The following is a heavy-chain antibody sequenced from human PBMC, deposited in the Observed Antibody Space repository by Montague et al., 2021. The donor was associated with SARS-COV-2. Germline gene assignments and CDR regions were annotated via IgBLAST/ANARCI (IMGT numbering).Heavy chain of an antibody. V-gene: IGHV4-39*07. Sequence: SETLSLTCTVSGGSISSSNYYGVWIRQPPGKGLEWTGTIFYSGSTYYNPSLKSRVTISIDTSKNQFSLKLNSVTAADTAVYYCASRRYSASGSRWYLDLWGRGTLVTVSS. CDR1: GGSISSSNYY. D-gene: IGHD3-10*01. J-gene: IGHJ2*01. CDR3: ASRRYSASGSRWYLDL. CDR2: IFYSGST.